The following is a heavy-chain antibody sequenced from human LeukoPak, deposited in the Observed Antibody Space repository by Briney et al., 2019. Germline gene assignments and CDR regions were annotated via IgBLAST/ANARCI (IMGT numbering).Heavy chain of an antibody. CDR2: FDPEDGET. CDR3: ATSFSTIFGVVVNWFDP. D-gene: IGHD3-3*01. V-gene: IGHV1-24*01. CDR1: GYTLTELS. Sequence: GASVKVSCRVSGYTLTELSMHWVRQAPGKGLEWMGGFDPEDGETIYAQKLKGRVTMSEDTSTDTAYMDLSSLRSEDTAVYYCATSFSTIFGVVVNWFDPWGQ. J-gene: IGHJ5*02.